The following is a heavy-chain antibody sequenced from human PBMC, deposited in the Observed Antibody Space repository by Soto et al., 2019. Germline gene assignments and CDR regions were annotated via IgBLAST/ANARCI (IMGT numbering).Heavy chain of an antibody. Sequence: VQLVESGGGVVQPGRSLRLSCAASGFTFSDYAMHWVRQAQGKGLEWVAVVSHDGRNTHYADSVKGRFTISRDSAKNTVSLEMTSLRAEDTAVYYCAKGGRQWLVTSAFNYWGQGALVTVSS. CDR2: VSHDGRNT. CDR3: AKGGRQWLVTSAFNY. CDR1: GFTFSDYA. J-gene: IGHJ4*02. V-gene: IGHV3-30*18. D-gene: IGHD6-19*01.